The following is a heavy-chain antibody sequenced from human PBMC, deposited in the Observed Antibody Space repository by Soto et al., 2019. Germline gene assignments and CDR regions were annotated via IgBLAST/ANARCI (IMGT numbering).Heavy chain of an antibody. J-gene: IGHJ5*02. CDR1: CYTFTSYG. V-gene: IGHV1-18*01. CDR2: ISAYNGNT. CDR3: AGGYCSSTSCYKVWFDP. Sequence: ASGKVSCKASCYTFTSYGISWVRQAPGQGLEWMGWISAYNGNTNYAQKLQGRVTMTTDTSTSTAYMELRSLRSDDTAVYYCAGGYCSSTSCYKVWFDPWGQGTLVTV. D-gene: IGHD2-2*02.